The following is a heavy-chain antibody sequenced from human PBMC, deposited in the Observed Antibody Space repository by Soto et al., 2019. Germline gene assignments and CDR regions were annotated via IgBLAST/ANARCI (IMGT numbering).Heavy chain of an antibody. CDR3: ARDSGSGYYVY. Sequence: QVQLQESGPGLVKPSETLSLTCTVSGGSISSYYWSWIWQPPGKGLEWIGYIYYSGSTNYNPSLKSRVTISVDTSKNQFSLKLSSVTAADTAVYYCARDSGSGYYVYWGQGTLVTVSS. CDR2: IYYSGST. CDR1: GGSISSYY. V-gene: IGHV4-59*01. J-gene: IGHJ4*02. D-gene: IGHD3-3*01.